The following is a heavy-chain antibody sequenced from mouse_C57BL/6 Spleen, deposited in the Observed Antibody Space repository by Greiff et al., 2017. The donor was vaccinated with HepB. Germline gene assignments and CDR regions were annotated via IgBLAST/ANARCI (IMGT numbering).Heavy chain of an antibody. Sequence: QVQLQQSGPELVKPGASVKISCKASGYAFSSSWMNWVKQRPGKGLEWIGRIYPGDGDTNYNGKFKGKATLTADKSSSTAYMQLSSLTSEDSAVYFCARDGKYYCAMDYWGQGTSVTVSS. V-gene: IGHV1-82*01. CDR3: ARDGKYYCAMDY. D-gene: IGHD1-1*01. CDR2: IYPGDGDT. CDR1: GYAFSSSW. J-gene: IGHJ4*01.